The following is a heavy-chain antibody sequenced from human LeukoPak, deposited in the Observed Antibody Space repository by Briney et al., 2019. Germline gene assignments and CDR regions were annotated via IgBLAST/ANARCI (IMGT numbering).Heavy chain of an antibody. CDR1: GFTFSSYG. J-gene: IGHJ3*02. CDR2: ISYDGSNK. V-gene: IGHV3-30*18. Sequence: GGSLRLSCAASGFTFSSYGMHWVRQAPGKGLEWVAVISYDGSNKYYADSVKGRFTISRDNSKNTLYLQMNSLRAEDTAVYYCAKAQSNYYAPGAFDIWGQGTMVTVSS. CDR3: AKAQSNYYAPGAFDI. D-gene: IGHD1-7*01.